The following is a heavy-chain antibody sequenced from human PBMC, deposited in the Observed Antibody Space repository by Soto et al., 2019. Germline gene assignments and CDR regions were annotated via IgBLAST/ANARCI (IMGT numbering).Heavy chain of an antibody. CDR1: GGSISSYY. V-gene: IGHV4-59*08. CDR3: ARHRDYGDYVPFDY. CDR2: IYYSGST. J-gene: IGHJ4*02. D-gene: IGHD4-17*01. Sequence: SEPLPLTCPVSGGSISSYYWSWILLHPGKGLEWIGYIYYSGSTNYNPSLKSRVTISVDTSKNQFSLKLSSVTAADTAVYYCARHRDYGDYVPFDYWGQGTLVTVSS.